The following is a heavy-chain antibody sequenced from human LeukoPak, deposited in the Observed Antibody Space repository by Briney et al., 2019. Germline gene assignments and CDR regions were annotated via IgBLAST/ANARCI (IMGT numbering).Heavy chain of an antibody. D-gene: IGHD6-19*01. CDR1: GFTFSSYG. CDR2: ISYDGSNK. V-gene: IGHV3-30*18. J-gene: IGHJ4*02. Sequence: PGGSLRLSCAASGFTFSSYGMHWVRQAPGKGLEWVAVISYDGSNKYYADSVKGRFTISRDNSKNTLYLQMNSLRAEDTAVYYCAKEGSSGWYGGLDYWGQGTLVTVSS. CDR3: AKEGSSGWYGGLDY.